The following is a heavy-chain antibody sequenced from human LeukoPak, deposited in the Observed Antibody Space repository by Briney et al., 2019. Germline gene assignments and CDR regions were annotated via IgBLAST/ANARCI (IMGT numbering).Heavy chain of an antibody. CDR2: INPNSGGT. D-gene: IGHD3-22*01. V-gene: IGHV1-2*02. Sequence: ASVKVSCKASGYTFTGYYMHWVRQAPGQGLEWMGWINPNSGGTNYAQKLQGRVTTTTDTSTSTAYMELRSLRSDDTAVYYCAREMSSNYYDSSGYFDYWGQGTLVTVSS. CDR1: GYTFTGYY. CDR3: AREMSSNYYDSSGYFDY. J-gene: IGHJ4*02.